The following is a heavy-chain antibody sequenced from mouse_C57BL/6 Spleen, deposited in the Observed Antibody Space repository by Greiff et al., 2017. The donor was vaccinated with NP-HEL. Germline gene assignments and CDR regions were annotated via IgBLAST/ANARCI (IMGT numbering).Heavy chain of an antibody. J-gene: IGHJ3*01. Sequence: VHVKQSGAELVKPGASVKLSCTASGFNIKDYYMHWVKQRTEQGLEWIGRIDPEDGETKYAPKFQGKATITADTSSNTAYLQLSSLTSEDTAVYYCASYYGSRTPFAYWGQGTLVTVSA. CDR2: IDPEDGET. D-gene: IGHD1-1*01. CDR1: GFNIKDYY. V-gene: IGHV14-2*01. CDR3: ASYYGSRTPFAY.